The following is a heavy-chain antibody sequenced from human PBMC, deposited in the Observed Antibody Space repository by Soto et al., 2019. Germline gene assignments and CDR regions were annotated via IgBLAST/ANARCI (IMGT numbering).Heavy chain of an antibody. CDR1: GFSFSDYG. V-gene: IGHV3-30*18. CDR2: ISHYETKK. J-gene: IGHJ4*02. Sequence: QVQLVESGGGVVQPGRSLRLSCAASGFSFSDYGMHWVRQAPGKGLGGVAVISHYETKKYFEDAVKGRFTISRDNSKNTVYLQLNSLRAEDTGVYYCAKDWVGGSNRYQLDKWGQGTQVIVSS. D-gene: IGHD1-26*01. CDR3: AKDWVGGSNRYQLDK.